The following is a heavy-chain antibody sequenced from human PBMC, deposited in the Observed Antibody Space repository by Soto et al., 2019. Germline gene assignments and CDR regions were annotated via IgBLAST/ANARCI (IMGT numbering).Heavy chain of an antibody. Sequence: PGGSLRLSCAASGFTFSSYAMSWVRQAPGKGLEWVSAISGSGGSTYYADSVKGRFTISRDNSKNTLYLQMNSLRAEDTAVYYCAKESGYGDYTGWHYYGMDVWGQGTTVTVSS. CDR3: AKESGYGDYTGWHYYGMDV. CDR2: ISGSGGST. CDR1: GFTFSSYA. D-gene: IGHD4-17*01. J-gene: IGHJ6*02. V-gene: IGHV3-23*01.